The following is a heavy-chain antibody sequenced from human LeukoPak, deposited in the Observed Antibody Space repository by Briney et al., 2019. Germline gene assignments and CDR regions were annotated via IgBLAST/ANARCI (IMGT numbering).Heavy chain of an antibody. CDR3: NIVVVVAGLHQFDY. D-gene: IGHD2-15*01. V-gene: IGHV3-53*04. Sequence: GGSLRLSCAASGFTVSSNYMSWVRQAPGEGLEWVSVIYSGGSTYYADSVKGRFTISRHNSKNTLYLQMNSLRAEDTAVYYFNIVVVVAGLHQFDYWGQGTLVTVSS. CDR1: GFTVSSNY. J-gene: IGHJ4*02. CDR2: IYSGGST.